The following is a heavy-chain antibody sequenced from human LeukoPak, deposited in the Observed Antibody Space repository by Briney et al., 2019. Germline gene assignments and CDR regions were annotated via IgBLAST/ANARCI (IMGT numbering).Heavy chain of an antibody. D-gene: IGHD3-22*01. Sequence: SGGSLRLSCAASGFTFDDYGMSWVRQAPGKGLEWVAGINWNGGSTGYADSVKGRFTISRDNAKNSLYLQMNSLRAEDTGLYYCARWYYYDSSGLDIWGQGTMFTVSS. CDR1: GFTFDDYG. V-gene: IGHV3-20*04. J-gene: IGHJ3*02. CDR2: INWNGGST. CDR3: ARWYYYDSSGLDI.